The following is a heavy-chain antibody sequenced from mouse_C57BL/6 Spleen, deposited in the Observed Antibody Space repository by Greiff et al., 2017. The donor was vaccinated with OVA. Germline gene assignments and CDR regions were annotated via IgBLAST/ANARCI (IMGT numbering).Heavy chain of an antibody. CDR2: ISSGSSTI. CDR3: ARAWDRGYAMDY. CDR1: GFTFSDYG. D-gene: IGHD3-3*01. J-gene: IGHJ4*01. V-gene: IGHV5-17*01. Sequence: EVQLVESGGGLVKPGGSLKLSCAASGFTFSDYGMHWVRQAPEKGLEWVAYISSGSSTIYYADTVKGRFTISRDNAKNTLFLQMTSLRSEDTAMYYCARAWDRGYAMDYWGQGTSVTVSS.